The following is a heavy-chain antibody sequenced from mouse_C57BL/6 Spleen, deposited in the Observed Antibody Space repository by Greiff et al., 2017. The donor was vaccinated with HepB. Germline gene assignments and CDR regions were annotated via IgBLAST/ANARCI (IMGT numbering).Heavy chain of an antibody. CDR2: IYPGDGDT. J-gene: IGHJ2*01. Sequence: QVQLQQSGPEVVKPGASVKISCKASGYAFSSSWMNWVKQRPGKGLEWIGRIYPGDGDTNYNGKFKGKATLTADKSSSTAYMQLSSLTSEDSAVYFCAKGAHGGYFDYWGQGTTLTVSS. V-gene: IGHV1-82*01. CDR3: AKGAHGGYFDY. CDR1: GYAFSSSW.